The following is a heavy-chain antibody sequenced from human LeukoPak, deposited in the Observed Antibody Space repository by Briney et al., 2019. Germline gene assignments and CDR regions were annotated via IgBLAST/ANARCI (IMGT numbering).Heavy chain of an antibody. D-gene: IGHD2-2*01. J-gene: IGHJ3*02. CDR2: INHGGST. CDR3: ARRGNIVVVPAARAFDI. Sequence: SSETLSLTCAVYGGSFSGYYWSWIRQPPGKGLEWIGEINHGGSTNYNPSLKSRVTISVDTSKNQFSLKLSSVTAADTAVYYCARRGNIVVVPAARAFDIWGQGTMVTVSS. CDR1: GGSFSGYY. V-gene: IGHV4-34*01.